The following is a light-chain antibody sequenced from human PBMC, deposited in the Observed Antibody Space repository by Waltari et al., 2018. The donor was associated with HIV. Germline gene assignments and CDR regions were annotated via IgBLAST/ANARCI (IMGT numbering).Light chain of an antibody. CDR3: CSYAGAYTYV. V-gene: IGLV2-11*01. CDR2: EVN. CDR1: SSDLGYFDY. Sequence: SALTQPRSVSGSPGQSVTIPCPGTSSDLGYFDYVSWYQHYPGKAPQVIIYEVNQRPSGVPDRFTGSKSGITASLTISGLQGEDEADYYCCSYAGAYTYVFGTGTKVNVL. J-gene: IGLJ1*01.